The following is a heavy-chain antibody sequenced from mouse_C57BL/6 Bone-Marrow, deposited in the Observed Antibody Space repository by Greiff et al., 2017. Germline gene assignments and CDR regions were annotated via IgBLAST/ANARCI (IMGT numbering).Heavy chain of an antibody. D-gene: IGHD1-1*01. CDR3: ARLYYYGSSPYYFDY. CDR1: GYTFTSYW. Sequence: QVQLQQSGAELVKPGASVKLSCKASGYTFTSYWMHWVKQRPGQGLEWIGMIHPNSGSTNYNEKFKSKATLTVDKSSSTAYMQRSSLTSEDSAVYYCARLYYYGSSPYYFDYWGQGTTLTVSS. V-gene: IGHV1-64*01. CDR2: IHPNSGST. J-gene: IGHJ2*01.